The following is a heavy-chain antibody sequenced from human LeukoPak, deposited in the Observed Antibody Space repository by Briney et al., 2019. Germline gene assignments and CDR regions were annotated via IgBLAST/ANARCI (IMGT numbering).Heavy chain of an antibody. CDR2: IGGNGAEI. J-gene: IGHJ4*02. CDR3: AKGRTVSSYSASAY. D-gene: IGHD2-15*01. V-gene: IGHV3-23*01. CDR1: GFTFNTYA. Sequence: SGGSLRLSCAASGFTFNTYAMNWVRQAPGKGLEWVSVIGGNGAEIFYADSVKGRFTISRDNSKNTLYLEMNSLRAEDTAVYYCAKGRTVSSYSASAYWGQGTLVTVSS.